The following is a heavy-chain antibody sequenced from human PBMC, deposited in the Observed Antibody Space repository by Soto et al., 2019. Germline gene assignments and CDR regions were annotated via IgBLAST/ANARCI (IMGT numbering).Heavy chain of an antibody. CDR1: GDSVSSNSTA. D-gene: IGHD6-13*01. V-gene: IGHV6-1*01. CDR3: ARGPSSSWYLILDY. CDR2: TYYRSKWYN. J-gene: IGHJ4*02. Sequence: SQTLSLTCAISGDSVSSNSTAWNWIRQSPSRGLEWLGRTYYRSKWYNDYAVSVKSRITINPDTSKNQFSLQLNSVTPEDTAVYYCARGPSSSWYLILDYWGQGTLVTVSS.